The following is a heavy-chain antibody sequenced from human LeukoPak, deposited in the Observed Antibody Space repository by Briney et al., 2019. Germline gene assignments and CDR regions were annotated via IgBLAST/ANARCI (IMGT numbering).Heavy chain of an antibody. Sequence: GGSLRLSCAASGFTSSNYGMNWVRQAPGKGLEWVSHSTGSTGKTYYAESVKGRFTISRDNGKNSLYLQMNSLRDEDTAVYYCARGTTKAFEIRGQGTMVTVSS. V-gene: IGHV3-48*02. CDR2: STGSTGKT. D-gene: IGHD4-17*01. CDR3: ARGTTKAFEI. J-gene: IGHJ3*02. CDR1: GFTSSNYG.